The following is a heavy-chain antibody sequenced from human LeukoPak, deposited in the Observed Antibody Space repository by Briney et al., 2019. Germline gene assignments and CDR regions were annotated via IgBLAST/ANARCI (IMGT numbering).Heavy chain of an antibody. D-gene: IGHD3-3*01. J-gene: IGHJ4*02. CDR2: IIPIFGTA. V-gene: IGHV1-69*05. CDR1: GGTFRSYA. Sequence: SVKVSCKASGGTFRSYAISWVRQAPGQGLEWMGRIIPIFGTANYAQKFQGRVTITTDESTSTAYMELSSLRSEDTAVFYCARDLGGSMSAYYFDYWGQGTLVTVSS. CDR3: ARDLGGSMSAYYFDY.